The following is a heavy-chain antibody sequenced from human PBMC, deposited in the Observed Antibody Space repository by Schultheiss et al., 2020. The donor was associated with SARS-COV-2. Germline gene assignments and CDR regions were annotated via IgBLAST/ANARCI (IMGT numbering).Heavy chain of an antibody. CDR1: GYTFTGYY. CDR2: INPNSGGT. CDR3: AIEGVVTPGDY. Sequence: ASVKVSCKASGYTFTGYYMHWVRQAPGQGLEWMGWINPNSGGTNYAQKFQGRVTMTRNTSISTAYMELSSLRSEDTAVYYCAIEGVVTPGDYWGQGTLVTVSS. D-gene: IGHD2-21*02. J-gene: IGHJ4*02. V-gene: IGHV1-2*02.